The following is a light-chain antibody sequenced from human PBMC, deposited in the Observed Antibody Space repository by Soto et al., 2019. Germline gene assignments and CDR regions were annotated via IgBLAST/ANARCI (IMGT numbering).Light chain of an antibody. Sequence: IVLTQSPDTLSLSPGERATLSCRASQSVGRRYLAWYQQKPGQAPMLLIYDTSERASDIPDRFSGSGSWTDFTLTISRLVPEDFAVYYCQYQGTFGGGTKVEIE. V-gene: IGKV3-20*01. J-gene: IGKJ4*01. CDR3: QYQGT. CDR1: QSVGRRY. CDR2: DTS.